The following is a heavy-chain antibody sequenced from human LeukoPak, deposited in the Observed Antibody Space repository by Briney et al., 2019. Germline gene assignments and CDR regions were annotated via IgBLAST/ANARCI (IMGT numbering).Heavy chain of an antibody. Sequence: GSLRLSCAASGFTFSSYTIHWVRQAPARGLEWVAVMSYDVSIRNYADSVKGRFTISRDNSKNTLYLQMNSLRAEDTAVYYCAKIPLGDYWGQGTLVTVSS. J-gene: IGHJ4*02. CDR1: GFTFSSYT. D-gene: IGHD7-27*01. V-gene: IGHV3-30-3*01. CDR2: MSYDVSIR. CDR3: AKIPLGDY.